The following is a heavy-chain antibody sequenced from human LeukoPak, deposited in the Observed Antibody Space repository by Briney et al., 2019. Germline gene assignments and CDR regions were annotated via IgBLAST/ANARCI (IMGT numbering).Heavy chain of an antibody. CDR2: MNPNSGNT. J-gene: IGHJ5*02. V-gene: IGHV1-8*03. Sequence: ASVKVSCKASGYTFTSYDINWVRQATGQGLEWMGWMNPNSGNTGYAQKFQGRVTITRNTSISTAYMELSSLRSGDTAVYYCAREVTTGTTNWFDPWGQGTLVTVSS. CDR1: GYTFTSYD. D-gene: IGHD1-1*01. CDR3: AREVTTGTTNWFDP.